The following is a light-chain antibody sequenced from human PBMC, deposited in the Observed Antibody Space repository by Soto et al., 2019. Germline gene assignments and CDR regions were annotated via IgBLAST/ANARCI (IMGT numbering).Light chain of an antibody. CDR3: QQNYNNTPEFT. CDR2: AAS. Sequence: DIQLTQSPSSLSASVGDRVTITCRASQRLSSQLDWYQQKPGKAPKLLIYAASSLHSGVPARFSGSRSGTEFTLTISSLQPEDFAAYYCQQNYNNTPEFTFGGGTKVEI. CDR1: QRLSSQ. J-gene: IGKJ4*01. V-gene: IGKV1-39*01.